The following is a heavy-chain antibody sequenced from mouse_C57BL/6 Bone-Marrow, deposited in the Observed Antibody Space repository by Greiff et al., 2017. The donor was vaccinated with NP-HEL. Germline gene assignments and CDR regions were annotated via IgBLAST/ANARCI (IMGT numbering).Heavy chain of an antibody. J-gene: IGHJ3*01. CDR1: GYTFTSYW. Sequence: EVQLQQSGTVLARPGASVKMSCKTSGYTFTSYWMHWVKQRPGQGLEWIGAIYPGNSDTSYNQKFKGKAKLTAVTSASTAYMELSSLTNEDSAVYYCTRSVSPWFAYWGQGTLVTVSA. CDR3: TRSVSPWFAY. D-gene: IGHD1-1*01. V-gene: IGHV1-5*01. CDR2: IYPGNSDT.